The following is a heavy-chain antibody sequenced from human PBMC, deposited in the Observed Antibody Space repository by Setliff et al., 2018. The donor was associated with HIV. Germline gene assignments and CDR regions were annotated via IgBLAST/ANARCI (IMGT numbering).Heavy chain of an antibody. CDR2: IIPIFGTA. D-gene: IGHD3-10*01. Sequence: SVKVSCKASGGTFSSYAISWVRQAPGQGLEWMGGIIPIFGTANYAQKFQGRVTITTDESTSTAYMELSRLRSEDTAVYYCARGITMVRGPEENWFDPWGQGTLVTVSS. V-gene: IGHV1-69*05. CDR3: ARGITMVRGPEENWFDP. CDR1: GGTFSSYA. J-gene: IGHJ5*02.